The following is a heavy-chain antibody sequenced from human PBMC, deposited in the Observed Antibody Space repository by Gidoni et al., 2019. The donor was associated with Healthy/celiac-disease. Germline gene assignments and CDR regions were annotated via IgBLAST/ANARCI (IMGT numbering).Heavy chain of an antibody. Sequence: QVQLQESGPGLVKPSQTLSLTCTVSVGSISSGGYYWSWIRQHPGKSLEWIGYIYYSGSTYYNPSLKSRVTRSVDTSKNQFSLKLSSVTAADTAVYYCARGRHYYDSSGPDYWGQGTLVTVSS. J-gene: IGHJ4*02. CDR3: ARGRHYYDSSGPDY. CDR1: VGSISSGGYY. D-gene: IGHD3-22*01. CDR2: IYYSGST. V-gene: IGHV4-31*03.